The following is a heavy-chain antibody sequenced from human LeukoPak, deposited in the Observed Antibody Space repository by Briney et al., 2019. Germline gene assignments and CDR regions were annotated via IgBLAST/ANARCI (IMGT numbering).Heavy chain of an antibody. Sequence: GGSLRLSCAASGFTFDGYAIHWVRQAPGKGLEWVSGISWNSGSIGYADSVKGRFTISRDNAKNTLYLQMNSLRAEDTAVYYCASGPRTYYYDSSGEYYFDYWGQGTLVTVSS. V-gene: IGHV3-9*01. D-gene: IGHD3-22*01. CDR1: GFTFDGYA. CDR3: ASGPRTYYYDSSGEYYFDY. J-gene: IGHJ4*02. CDR2: ISWNSGSI.